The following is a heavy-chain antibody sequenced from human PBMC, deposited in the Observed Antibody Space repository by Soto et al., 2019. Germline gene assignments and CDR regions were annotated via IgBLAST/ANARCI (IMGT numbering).Heavy chain of an antibody. Sequence: EVQLVESGGGLVQPGGSLRLSCAASGFTFSSYWMHWVRQAPGKGLVWVSRINSDGSSTSYADSVKGRFTISRDNAKNTLYLQRNSLRAEDTAVYYCAREPPYYYDSSGYGDYWGQGTLVTVSS. CDR3: AREPPYYYDSSGYGDY. D-gene: IGHD3-22*01. CDR2: INSDGSST. V-gene: IGHV3-74*01. J-gene: IGHJ4*02. CDR1: GFTFSSYW.